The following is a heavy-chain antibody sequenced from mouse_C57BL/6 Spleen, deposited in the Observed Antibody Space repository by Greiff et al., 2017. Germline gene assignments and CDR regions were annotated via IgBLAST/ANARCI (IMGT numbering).Heavy chain of an antibody. CDR2: IYPRDGST. CDR1: GYTFTSYD. V-gene: IGHV1-85*01. CDR3: ARSVKGLLPIYAMDY. J-gene: IGHJ4*01. D-gene: IGHD2-3*01. Sequence: QVQLQQSGPELVKPGASVKLSCKASGYTFTSYDINWVKQRPGQGLEWIGWIYPRDGSTKYNEKFKGKATLTVDTSSSTAYMELHSLTSEDSAVYFCARSVKGLLPIYAMDYWGQGTSVTVSS.